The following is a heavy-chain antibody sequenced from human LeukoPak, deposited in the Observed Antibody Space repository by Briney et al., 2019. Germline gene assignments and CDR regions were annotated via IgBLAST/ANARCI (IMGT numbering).Heavy chain of an antibody. D-gene: IGHD4-17*01. CDR2: IYYSGST. Sequence: PETLSLTCTVSGGSISSYYWSWIRQPPGKGLEWIGYIYYSGSTNYNPSLKSRVTISVDTSKNQFSLKLSSVTVADTAVYYCARDRDYGDYPNWFDPWGQGTLVTVSS. CDR3: ARDRDYGDYPNWFDP. J-gene: IGHJ5*02. CDR1: GGSISSYY. V-gene: IGHV4-59*01.